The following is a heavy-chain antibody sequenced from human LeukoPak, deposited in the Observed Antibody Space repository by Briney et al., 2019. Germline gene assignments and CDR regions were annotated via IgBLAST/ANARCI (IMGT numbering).Heavy chain of an antibody. V-gene: IGHV3-30*04. CDR3: ARAGSHDYGDN. CDR1: GFTFSSYA. CDR2: ISYDGSNK. J-gene: IGHJ4*02. Sequence: PGGSLRLSCAASGFTFSSYAMHWVRQAPGKGLEWVAVISYDGSNKYYADSVKGRFTISRDNSKNTLYLQMNSLRAEDTAVYYCARAGSHDYGDNWGQGTLVTVSS.